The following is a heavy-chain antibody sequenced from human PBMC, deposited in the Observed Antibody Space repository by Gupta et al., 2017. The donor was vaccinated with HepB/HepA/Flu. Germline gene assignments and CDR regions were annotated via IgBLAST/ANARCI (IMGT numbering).Heavy chain of an antibody. J-gene: IGHJ5*02. D-gene: IGHD3-22*01. V-gene: IGHV4-34*01. Sequence: HVQLEQWGAGLLEPSETLSLTCAFYGGSFGVYYWSWIRQTPGKGLEWTGEINHSGRTNYNPSLKSRVTISVDTSKNQFSLKLSSVTAADTAVYYCARGRKVVTPWGQGTLVTVSS. CDR2: INHSGRT. CDR3: ARGRKVVTP. CDR1: GGSFGVYY.